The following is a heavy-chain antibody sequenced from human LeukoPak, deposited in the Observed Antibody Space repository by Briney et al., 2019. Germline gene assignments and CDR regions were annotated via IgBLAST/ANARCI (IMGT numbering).Heavy chain of an antibody. CDR3: AAGPRAKVVPAAISYYYMDV. CDR2: IVVGSGNT. V-gene: IGHV1-58*02. D-gene: IGHD2-2*02. Sequence: SVKVSCKASGFTFTSSAMQWVRQARGQRLEWIGWIVVGSGNTNYAQKFQERVTITRDMSTSTAYMELSSLRSEDTAVYYCAAGPRAKVVPAAISYYYMDVWGKGTTVTVSS. J-gene: IGHJ6*03. CDR1: GFTFTSSA.